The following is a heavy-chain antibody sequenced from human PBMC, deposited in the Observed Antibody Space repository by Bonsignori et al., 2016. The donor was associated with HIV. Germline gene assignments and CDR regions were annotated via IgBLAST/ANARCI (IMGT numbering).Heavy chain of an antibody. CDR2: ISYDGSNK. Sequence: VRQAPGKGLEWVAVISYDGSNKYYADSVKGRFTISRDNSKNTLYLQMNSLRAEDTAVYYCAKDRGITIFGVVISSGHHHDAFDIWGQGTMVTVSS. D-gene: IGHD3-3*01. V-gene: IGHV3-30*18. J-gene: IGHJ3*02. CDR3: AKDRGITIFGVVISSGHHHDAFDI.